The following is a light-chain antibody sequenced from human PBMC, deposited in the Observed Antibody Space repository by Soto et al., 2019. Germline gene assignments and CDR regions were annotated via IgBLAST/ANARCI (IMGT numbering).Light chain of an antibody. V-gene: IGKV3-11*01. CDR3: HQRSTWPFT. Sequence: EIVLTQSPATLSLSPGERATLSCRASQSISSYLAWYQQKPDQAPRLLIYAASNRATGIPARFSGSGSGTDFTLTISSLEPEDFAVYYCHQRSTWPFTFGPGTKVDI. CDR2: AAS. CDR1: QSISSY. J-gene: IGKJ3*01.